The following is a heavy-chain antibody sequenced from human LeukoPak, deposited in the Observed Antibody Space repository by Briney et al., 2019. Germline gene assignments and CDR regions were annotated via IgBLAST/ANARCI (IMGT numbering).Heavy chain of an antibody. D-gene: IGHD3-10*01. CDR3: ARERITMVRGAQDY. CDR1: GFTFSSYG. J-gene: IGHJ4*02. CDR2: IWYDGSNK. Sequence: GGSLRLSCAASGFTFSSYGMHWVRQAPGKGLEWVAVIWYDGSNKYYADSVKGRFTISRDNSKNTLYLQMNSLRAEDTAVYYCARERITMVRGAQDYWGQGTLVTVSS. V-gene: IGHV3-33*01.